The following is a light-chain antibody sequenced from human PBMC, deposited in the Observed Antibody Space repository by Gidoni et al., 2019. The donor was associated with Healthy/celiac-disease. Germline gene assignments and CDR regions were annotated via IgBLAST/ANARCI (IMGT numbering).Light chain of an antibody. V-gene: IGLV2-14*03. CDR2: DVI. CDR1: SSDVGGSNS. CDR3: SSYTTSSTLV. J-gene: IGLJ2*01. Sequence: PGQAITISCTGTSSDVGGSNSVSWYQQHPGKAPKLMIYDVINRPSGVSNRFSGSKSGNTASLTISGLQAEDEADYYCSSYTTSSTLVFGGGTKLTVL.